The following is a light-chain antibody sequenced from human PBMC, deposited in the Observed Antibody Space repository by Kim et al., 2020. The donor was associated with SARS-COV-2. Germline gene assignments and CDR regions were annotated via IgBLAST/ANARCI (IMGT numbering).Light chain of an antibody. V-gene: IGKV1-39*01. J-gene: IGKJ1*01. CDR1: QSIASY. CDR3: QQSYTFPRT. CDR2: AAS. Sequence: ASVEARGTIACRASQSIASYLNWYQQRPGKAPNLLIYAASTLQSGVPSRFSGSGSGTDFTLTISRLQPEDFATYYCQQSYTFPRTFGQGTKVDIK.